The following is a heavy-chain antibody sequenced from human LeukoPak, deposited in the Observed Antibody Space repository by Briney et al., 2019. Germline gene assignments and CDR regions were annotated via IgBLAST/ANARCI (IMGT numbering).Heavy chain of an antibody. CDR1: GLTFNNYW. CDR2: IKKDGSEE. J-gene: IGHJ4*02. Sequence: GGSLRLSCAASGLTFNNYWMRWVRHPRTRGRVWVDNIKKDGSEEDYLHSVKGRFTISRDNAKNSLYLQMSRLRVEDPAVYYCGRGVVAIPGEGGGQGTLVTVSS. V-gene: IGHV3-7*04. CDR3: GRGVVAIPGEG. D-gene: IGHD2-15*01.